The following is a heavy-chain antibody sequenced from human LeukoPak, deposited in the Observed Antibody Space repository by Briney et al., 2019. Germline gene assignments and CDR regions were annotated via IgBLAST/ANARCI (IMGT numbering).Heavy chain of an antibody. V-gene: IGHV4-59*01. CDR2: IYYSGST. Sequence: PSETLSLTCTVSGGSISSYYWSWIRQPPGKGLEWIGYIYYSGSTNYNPSLKSRVTISVDTSKNQFSLKLSSVTAADTAVYYCARDFGDYYDSSGYRYFDYWGQGTLVTVSS. CDR1: GGSISSYY. J-gene: IGHJ4*02. CDR3: ARDFGDYYDSSGYRYFDY. D-gene: IGHD3-22*01.